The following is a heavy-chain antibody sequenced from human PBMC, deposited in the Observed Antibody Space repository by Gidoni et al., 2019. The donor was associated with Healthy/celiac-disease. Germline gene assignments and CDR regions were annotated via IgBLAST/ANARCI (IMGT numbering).Heavy chain of an antibody. CDR2: IIPIFGTA. CDR3: ARGLAIVVVPAHLYNWFDP. V-gene: IGHV1-69*01. D-gene: IGHD2-2*01. CDR1: VGTFSRYA. Sequence: QVQLVQSGAEGKKPGSSVKVSCKASVGTFSRYAISWVRQAPGQGLEWMGGIIPIFGTANYAHKFQGRVTITADESTSTAYMELSSLRSEDTAVYYWARGLAIVVVPAHLYNWFDPWGQGTLVTVSS. J-gene: IGHJ5*02.